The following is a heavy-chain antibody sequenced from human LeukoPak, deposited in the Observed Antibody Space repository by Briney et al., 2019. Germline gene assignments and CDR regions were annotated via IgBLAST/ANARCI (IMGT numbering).Heavy chain of an antibody. V-gene: IGHV5-51*01. Sequence: GASLKISCKGSGYSFNSYYIGWVRQLPGKGLEWMGSIYPGDPETRYSPSFEGQVTISLDRSITTAYLQWSSLKASDTAMYYCARGVDFWSGSPYFDFWGQGSLVTVS. CDR3: ARGVDFWSGSPYFDF. CDR2: IYPGDPET. D-gene: IGHD3-3*01. CDR1: GYSFNSYY. J-gene: IGHJ4*02.